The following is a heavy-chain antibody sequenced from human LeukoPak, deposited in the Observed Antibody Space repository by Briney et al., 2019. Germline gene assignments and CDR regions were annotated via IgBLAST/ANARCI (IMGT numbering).Heavy chain of an antibody. Sequence: ASETLSLTCAVSGYSISSGYYWGWIRQSPGKGLEWIGTIHHSGSTYYNPSLKSRVTISVDRSKNQFSLKVTSVTAADAAVYYCARAWQWLPLDSWGQGTLVTVSS. CDR2: IHHSGST. CDR3: ARAWQWLPLDS. V-gene: IGHV4-38-2*01. D-gene: IGHD6-19*01. CDR1: GYSISSGYY. J-gene: IGHJ4*02.